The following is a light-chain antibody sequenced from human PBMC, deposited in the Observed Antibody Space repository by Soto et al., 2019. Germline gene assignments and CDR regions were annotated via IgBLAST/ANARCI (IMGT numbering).Light chain of an antibody. CDR2: GAS. V-gene: IGKV3D-15*02. J-gene: IGKJ5*01. CDR1: QSVSSH. Sequence: EIVMTQSTATLSVSPGEGATVSCRASQSVSSHLAWYQHKPGQAPRLLFYGASTRATGIPDRFSGSGSGTDFSLTIRGLKPEDFAVYYCQQYRMSPNTFGQGTRLEIK. CDR3: QQYRMSPNT.